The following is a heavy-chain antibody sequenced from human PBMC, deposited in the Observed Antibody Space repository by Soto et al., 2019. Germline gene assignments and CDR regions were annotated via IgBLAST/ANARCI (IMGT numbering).Heavy chain of an antibody. D-gene: IGHD2-8*01. V-gene: IGHV4-34*01. CDR1: GGSFSGYY. J-gene: IGHJ6*02. Sequence: SETLSLTCAVYGGSFSGYYWSWIRQPPGKGLEWIGEINHSGSTNYNPSLKSRVTISVDTSKNQFSLKLSSVTAADTAVYYCARGTLIYYYGMDVWGRGTTVTVSS. CDR3: ARGTLIYYYGMDV. CDR2: INHSGST.